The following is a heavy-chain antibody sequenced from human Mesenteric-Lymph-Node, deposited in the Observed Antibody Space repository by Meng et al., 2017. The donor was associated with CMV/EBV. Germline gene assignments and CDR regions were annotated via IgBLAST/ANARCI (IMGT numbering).Heavy chain of an antibody. D-gene: IGHD3-10*01. Sequence: ASGYTFTSYDINWVRQATGQGLEWMGWMNPNSGNTGYAQKFQGRVTMTTDTSTSTAYMELRSLRSDDTAVYYCARGLNYYGSGSYSYWGQGTLVTVSS. CDR3: ARGLNYYGSGSYSY. J-gene: IGHJ4*02. V-gene: IGHV1-8*01. CDR1: GYTFTSYD. CDR2: MNPNSGNT.